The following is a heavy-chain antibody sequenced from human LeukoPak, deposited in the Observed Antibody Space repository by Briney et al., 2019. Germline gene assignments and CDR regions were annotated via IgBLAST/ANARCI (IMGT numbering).Heavy chain of an antibody. CDR3: AKNLKGGNTHSDY. CDR2: ISGGDTST. V-gene: IGHV3-23*01. J-gene: IGHJ4*02. Sequence: GGSLRLSCAASGFIFSSYAMNWVRQAPGKGLEWASTISGGDTSTFYADSVKGRFTISRDNSKNTLYLQMNNLRAEDTAVYYCAKNLKGGNTHSDYWGQGTLVTVSS. D-gene: IGHD4-23*01. CDR1: GFIFSSYA.